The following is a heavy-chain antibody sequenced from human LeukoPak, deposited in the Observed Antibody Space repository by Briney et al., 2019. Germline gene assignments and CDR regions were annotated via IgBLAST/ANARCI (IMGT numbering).Heavy chain of an antibody. D-gene: IGHD4-17*01. CDR2: ISGSGGST. Sequence: GGSLRLSCAASGFTFSSYAMSWVRQAPGKGLEWVSAISGSGGSTYYADSVKGRFTISRDNSKNTLYLQMSSLRAEDTAVYYCVKGGMTTVTTRPPRFDYWGQGTLVTVSS. J-gene: IGHJ4*02. V-gene: IGHV3-23*01. CDR1: GFTFSSYA. CDR3: VKGGMTTVTTRPPRFDY.